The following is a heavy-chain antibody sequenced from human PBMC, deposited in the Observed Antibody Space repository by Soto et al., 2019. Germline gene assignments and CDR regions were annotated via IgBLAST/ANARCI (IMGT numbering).Heavy chain of an antibody. V-gene: IGHV4-31*03. D-gene: IGHD3-10*01. Sequence: QVQLQESGPGLVKPSQTLSLTCTVSGGSISSGGYYWSWIRQHPGKGLEWIGYIYYSGSTYYNPSLKSRVTISVDTSKNQFSLKLSSVTAADTAVYYCAREVETMVRGVENWFDPWGQGTLVTVSS. CDR1: GGSISSGGYY. CDR2: IYYSGST. J-gene: IGHJ5*02. CDR3: AREVETMVRGVENWFDP.